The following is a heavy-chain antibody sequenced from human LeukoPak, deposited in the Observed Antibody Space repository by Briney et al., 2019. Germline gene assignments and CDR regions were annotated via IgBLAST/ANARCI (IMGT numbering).Heavy chain of an antibody. CDR3: ARGCSSSSFDAFDI. Sequence: GGSLRLSCAASGFIFSSYATHWARQAPGKGLEWVAVISYDGNNEYYADSVKGRFTISRDNSKNTLYLQMHSLRADDTAVYYCARGCSSSSFDAFDIWGQGTKVTVSS. D-gene: IGHD6-6*01. CDR2: ISYDGNNE. V-gene: IGHV3-30-3*01. CDR1: GFIFSSYA. J-gene: IGHJ3*02.